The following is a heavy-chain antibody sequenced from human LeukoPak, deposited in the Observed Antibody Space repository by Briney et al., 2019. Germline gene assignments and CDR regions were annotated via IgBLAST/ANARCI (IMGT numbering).Heavy chain of an antibody. Sequence: PSETLSLTCTVSGASISSYYWSWIRQPPGKGLEWLGFIFDSGSTNYNPSLKSRVTISLGTFQDQFSLKLSSVTAADTAVYYCAAVVRGVIGYYGMDVWGQGTTVTVSS. CDR1: GASISSYY. J-gene: IGHJ6*02. D-gene: IGHD3-10*01. CDR3: AAVVRGVIGYYGMDV. CDR2: IFDSGST. V-gene: IGHV4-59*08.